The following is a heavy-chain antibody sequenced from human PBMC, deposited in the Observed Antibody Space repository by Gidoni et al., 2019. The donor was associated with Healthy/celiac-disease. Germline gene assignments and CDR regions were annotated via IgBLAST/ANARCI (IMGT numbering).Heavy chain of an antibody. CDR3: ARSRYLDAFDI. D-gene: IGHD3-9*01. Sequence: EVQLVESAGGVVRPGGSLRPSCAASGFTFDDYGMSWFRQAPGKGLEWVSGIKWNGGSKGYADSGKGRFTISRDNAKNSLYLQMNSLRAEDTALYYCARSRYLDAFDIWGQGTMVTVSS. J-gene: IGHJ3*02. V-gene: IGHV3-20*04. CDR2: IKWNGGSK. CDR1: GFTFDDYG.